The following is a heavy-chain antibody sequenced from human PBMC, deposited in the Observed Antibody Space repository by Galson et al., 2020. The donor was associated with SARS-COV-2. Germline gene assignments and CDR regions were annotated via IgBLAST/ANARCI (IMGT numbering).Heavy chain of an antibody. CDR2: ISYEGSKK. Sequence: QAGGSLRLSCAASGFTFNNYGIHWVRQAPGKGLEWVATISYEGSKKYYADSVKGRFTVSRDNSKNTQYLQMNSLRAEDTAVYYCARFASMFLLLYSTWFDSWGQGTQVTVSS. D-gene: IGHD2-8*01. J-gene: IGHJ5*01. CDR3: ARFASMFLLLYSTWFDS. CDR1: GFTFNNYG. V-gene: IGHV3-30*03.